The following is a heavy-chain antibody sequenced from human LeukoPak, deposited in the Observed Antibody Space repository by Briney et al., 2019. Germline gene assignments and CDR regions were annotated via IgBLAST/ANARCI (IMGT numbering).Heavy chain of an antibody. Sequence: SQTLSLTCAISGDSVSSNSAAWYWIRLSPSRGLEWLGRTYYRSKWYNDSALSVKSRITINPDASKDQFSLQLDSVTPEDTAMYYCARGINRVLDYWGQGTLVTVSS. CDR3: ARGINRVLDY. CDR1: GDSVSSNSAA. CDR2: TYYRSKWYN. V-gene: IGHV6-1*01. J-gene: IGHJ4*02. D-gene: IGHD3-10*01.